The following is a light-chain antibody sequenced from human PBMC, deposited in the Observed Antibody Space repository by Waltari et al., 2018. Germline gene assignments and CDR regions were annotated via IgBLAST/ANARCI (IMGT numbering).Light chain of an antibody. V-gene: IGKV3-20*01. J-gene: IGKJ1*01. Sequence: EIVLTQSPGTLSLSPGERATISCRASQSVSRSLAWYQQNPGKAPRLLIYGSCSRATGVPDRFSGSGSGTDFSRTISRLEPEDFAVYYCQHYVRLPVSFGQGTKVEIK. CDR1: QSVSRS. CDR3: QHYVRLPVS. CDR2: GSC.